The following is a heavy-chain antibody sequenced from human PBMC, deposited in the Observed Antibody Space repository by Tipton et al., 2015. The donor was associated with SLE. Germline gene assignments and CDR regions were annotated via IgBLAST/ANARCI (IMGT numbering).Heavy chain of an antibody. V-gene: IGHV4-59*11. D-gene: IGHD3-10*01. CDR1: GGSISSHY. Sequence: TLSLTCTVSGGSISSHYWSWIRQPPGKGLEWIGCVYYSGITNYNPSLKSRVTISVDTSKNQFSLKLSSVTAADTAVYYCARGFDGSGSYSFYYYYYYGMDVCGQGTTVTVSS. CDR2: VYYSGIT. J-gene: IGHJ6*02. CDR3: ARGFDGSGSYSFYYYYYYGMDV.